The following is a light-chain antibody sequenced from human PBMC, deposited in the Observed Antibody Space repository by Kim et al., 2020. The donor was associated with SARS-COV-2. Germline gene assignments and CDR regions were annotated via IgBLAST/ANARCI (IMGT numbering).Light chain of an antibody. J-gene: IGLJ3*02. CDR2: LEGSGNY. V-gene: IGLV4-60*03. CDR3: ETWDSNIRV. Sequence: QLVLTQSSSASASLGSSVKLTCTLSSGHSSNIIAWHQQQPGKAPRYLMKLEGSGNYNKGSGVPDRFSGSSSGTDRYLTISNLQSEDEADYYCETWDSNIRVFGGGTKVTVL. CDR1: SGHSSNI.